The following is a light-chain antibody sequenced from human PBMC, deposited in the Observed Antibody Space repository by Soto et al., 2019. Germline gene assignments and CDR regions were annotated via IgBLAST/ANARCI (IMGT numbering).Light chain of an antibody. CDR3: QQYGSPSPIT. Sequence: DIVLTQSPGTLSLSPGDGATLSCRASQSVPNNYLAWYQQRPGQAPRLLIYGASSRATGIPDRFSGGGSGTDFSLTISRLEPEDFAVYDCQQYGSPSPITFGQGTRLEIE. J-gene: IGKJ5*01. CDR1: QSVPNNY. V-gene: IGKV3-20*01. CDR2: GAS.